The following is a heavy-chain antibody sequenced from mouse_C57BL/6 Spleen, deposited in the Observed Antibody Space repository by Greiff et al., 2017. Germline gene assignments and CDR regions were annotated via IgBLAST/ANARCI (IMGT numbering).Heavy chain of an antibody. Sequence: EVHLVESGGGLVKPGGSLKLSCAASGFTFSDYGMHWVRQAPEKGLEWVAYISSGSSTIYYADTVKGRFTISRDNAKNTLFLQMTSLRSEDTAMYYCARGTGTWYFDVWGTGTTVTVSS. J-gene: IGHJ1*03. CDR1: GFTFSDYG. CDR3: ARGTGTWYFDV. D-gene: IGHD4-1*01. CDR2: ISSGSSTI. V-gene: IGHV5-17*01.